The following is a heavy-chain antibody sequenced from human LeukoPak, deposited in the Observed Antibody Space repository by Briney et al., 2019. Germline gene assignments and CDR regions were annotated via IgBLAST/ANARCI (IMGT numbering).Heavy chain of an antibody. Sequence: ASVKVSCKASGHTFTRYYIHWVRQAPGQGLEWMGIINPDGGRTTYAQKFQGRVTTTRDTSTGTIYMDLSSLRSDDSAIYYCAITRGGYNGNYFGYWGQGTLVTVSS. CDR1: GHTFTRYY. J-gene: IGHJ4*02. CDR2: INPDGGRT. CDR3: AITRGGYNGNYFGY. V-gene: IGHV1-46*01. D-gene: IGHD5-24*01.